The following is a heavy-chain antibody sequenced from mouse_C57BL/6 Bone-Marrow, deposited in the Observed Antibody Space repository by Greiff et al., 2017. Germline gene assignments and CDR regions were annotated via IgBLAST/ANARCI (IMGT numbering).Heavy chain of an antibody. V-gene: IGHV1-55*01. CDR3: ARGPPIYYGNCYFDY. D-gene: IGHD2-1*01. Sequence: QVQLQQPGAELVKPGASVKMSCKASGYTFTSYWITWVKQRPGQGLEWIGDIYPGSGSTNYNEKFKSKATLTVDTSSSTAYMQLSSLTSKDSAVYYCARGPPIYYGNCYFDYWGQGTTLTVSS. J-gene: IGHJ2*01. CDR1: GYTFTSYW. CDR2: IYPGSGST.